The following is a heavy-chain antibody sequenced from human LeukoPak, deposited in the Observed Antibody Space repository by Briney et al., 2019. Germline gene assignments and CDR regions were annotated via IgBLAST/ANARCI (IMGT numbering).Heavy chain of an antibody. J-gene: IGHJ6*03. CDR3: ARVKVPAATTFYYYYMDV. CDR2: ISTYNGNT. CDR1: GYTFTSYG. D-gene: IGHD2-2*01. V-gene: IGHV1-18*01. Sequence: GASVKVSCKASGYTFTSYGISWVRQAPGQGLEWMGWISTYNGNTNYVQRLQGRVTMTTDTSTSTAHMELRSLRSDDTAVYFCARVKVPAATTFYYYYMDVWGTGTTVTVSS.